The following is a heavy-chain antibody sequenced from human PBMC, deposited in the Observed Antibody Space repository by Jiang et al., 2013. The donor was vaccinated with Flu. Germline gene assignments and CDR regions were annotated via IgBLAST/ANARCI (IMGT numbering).Heavy chain of an antibody. CDR3: ARLYTPGTEPIIFARPDYYYGMDV. J-gene: IGHJ6*04. CDR1: GDSVSSNSAA. V-gene: IGHV6-1*01. D-gene: IGHD2-2*02. CDR2: TYYRSKWYN. Sequence: SQTLSLTCAISGDSVSSNSAAWNWIRQSPSRGLEWLGRTYYRSKWYNDYAVSVKSRITINPDTSKNQFSLQLNSVTPEDTAVYYCARLYTPGTEPIIFARPDYYYGMDVWGKGTTVTVSS.